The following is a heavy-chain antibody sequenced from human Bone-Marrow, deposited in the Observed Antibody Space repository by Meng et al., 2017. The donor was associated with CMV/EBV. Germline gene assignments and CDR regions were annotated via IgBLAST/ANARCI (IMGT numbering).Heavy chain of an antibody. D-gene: IGHD6-19*01. CDR2: IIPIFGTA. J-gene: IGHJ4*02. CDR1: GGNFSSYA. Sequence: CKASGGNFSSYAISWVRQAPGQGLEWMGGIIPIFGTANYAQKFQGRVTITRNTSISTAYMELSSLRSEDTAVYYCARGPPVGEQWLADWGQGTLVTVSS. CDR3: ARGPPVGEQWLAD. V-gene: IGHV1-69*05.